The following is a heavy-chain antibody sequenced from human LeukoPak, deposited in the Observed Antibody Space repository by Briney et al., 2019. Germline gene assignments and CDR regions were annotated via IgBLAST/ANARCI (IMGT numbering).Heavy chain of an antibody. V-gene: IGHV3-21*01. J-gene: IGHJ5*02. CDR1: GFTFSSYN. Sequence: PGGSLRLSCAASGFTFSSYNMNWVRQAPGKGLEWVSSISSSSGYIYYADSVKGRFTISRDNAKNSLYLQMKSLRAEDTAVYYCARGKTSQNIVTRKTYNWFDPWGQGTLVTVSS. D-gene: IGHD2/OR15-2a*01. CDR2: ISSSSGYI. CDR3: ARGKTSQNIVTRKTYNWFDP.